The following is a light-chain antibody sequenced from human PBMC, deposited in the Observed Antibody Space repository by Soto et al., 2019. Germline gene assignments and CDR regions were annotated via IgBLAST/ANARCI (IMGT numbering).Light chain of an antibody. CDR2: RNN. CDR1: SSNIGSNY. CDR3: ATWDASLSGWV. Sequence: QSVLTQPPSASGTPGQRVTISCSGSSSNIGSNYVYWYHQFPGTAPKLLIYRNNQRPSGVPDRFSGSKSGTSVSLAISGLRSGDEADYYCATWDASLSGWVFGGGTKLTVL. J-gene: IGLJ3*02. V-gene: IGLV1-47*01.